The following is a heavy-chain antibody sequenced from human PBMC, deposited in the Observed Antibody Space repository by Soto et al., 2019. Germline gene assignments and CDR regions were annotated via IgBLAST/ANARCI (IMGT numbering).Heavy chain of an antibody. Sequence: QVQLVQSGAEVKKPGASVKVSCNASGYTFSSHDISWVRQAPGHGLEWLGRISAYKGNTNYAQNVQGRVTMTTDTSTGTAYMELRTLRSGDTAVYYCARPLDYYYYGTDVWGQGTTVTVSS. CDR3: ARPLDYYYYGTDV. CDR1: GYTFSSHD. J-gene: IGHJ6*02. CDR2: ISAYKGNT. V-gene: IGHV1-18*01.